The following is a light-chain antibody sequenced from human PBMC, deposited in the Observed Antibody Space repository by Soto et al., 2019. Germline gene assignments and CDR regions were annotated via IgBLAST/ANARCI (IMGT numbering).Light chain of an antibody. CDR3: QQGSTTPIT. Sequence: DIKMYQSPSSLSASEGDRVTITCRASQSISRYLNWYQQKPGKAPNLLVYSAFRIQSGVPSRFNASGSGTDFTLSISSLQPEDFSTYYCQQGSTTPITFGLGTRLEI. V-gene: IGKV1-39*01. J-gene: IGKJ5*01. CDR2: SAF. CDR1: QSISRY.